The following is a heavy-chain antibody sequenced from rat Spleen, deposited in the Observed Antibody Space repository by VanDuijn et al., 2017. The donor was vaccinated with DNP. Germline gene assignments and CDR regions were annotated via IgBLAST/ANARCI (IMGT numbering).Heavy chain of an antibody. CDR2: ISPSGGST. D-gene: IGHD1-11*01. V-gene: IGHV5-25*01. J-gene: IGHJ4*01. CDR3: ARQGYSDSWTVYYAMDA. CDR1: GFTFSNYD. Sequence: EVQLVESGGGLVQPGRSLKLSCAASGFTFSNYDMAWVRQAPTKGLELVAAISPSGGSTHYRDSVKGRFTVSRDNAKSSLYLQMDSLRSEDTATYYCARQGYSDSWTVYYAMDAWGQGTSVTVSS.